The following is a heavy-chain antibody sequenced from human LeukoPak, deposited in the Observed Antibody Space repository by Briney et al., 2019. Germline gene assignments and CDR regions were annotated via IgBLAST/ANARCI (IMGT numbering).Heavy chain of an antibody. CDR2: ISSSSSYI. Sequence: GGSLRLSCAASGFTFSGYSMNWVRQAPGKGLEWVSSISSSSSYIYYADSVKGRFTISRDNAKNSLYLQMNSLRAEDTAVYYCAREVVTPPTGYYYMDVWGKGTTVTVSS. J-gene: IGHJ6*03. CDR1: GFTFSGYS. D-gene: IGHD4-23*01. CDR3: AREVVTPPTGYYYMDV. V-gene: IGHV3-21*01.